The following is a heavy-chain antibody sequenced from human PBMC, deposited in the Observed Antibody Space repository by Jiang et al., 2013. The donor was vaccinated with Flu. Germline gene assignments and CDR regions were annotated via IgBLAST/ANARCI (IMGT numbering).Heavy chain of an antibody. CDR1: GFTFDDYG. CDR3: AILTADGSGSYYSNQDFDY. D-gene: IGHD3-10*01. V-gene: IGHV3-20*04. J-gene: IGHJ4*02. CDR2: INWNGGST. Sequence: GGSLRLSCAASGFTFDDYGMSWVRQAPGKGLEWVSGINWNGGSTGYADSVKGRFTISRDNAKNSLYLQMNSLRAEDTALYYCAILTADGSGSYYSNQDFDYWGQGTLVTVSS.